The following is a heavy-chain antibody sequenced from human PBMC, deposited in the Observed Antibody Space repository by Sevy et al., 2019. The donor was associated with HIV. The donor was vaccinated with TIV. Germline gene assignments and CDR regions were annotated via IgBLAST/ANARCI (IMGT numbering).Heavy chain of an antibody. CDR1: GFTFSSYA. CDR3: AKDRGWLTPAEYFQH. D-gene: IGHD6-19*01. J-gene: IGHJ1*01. V-gene: IGHV3-23*01. Sequence: GGSLRLSCAASGFTFSSYAMSWARQAPGKGLEWVSAISGSGGSTYYADSVKGRFTISRDNSKNTLYLQMNSLRAEDTAVYYCAKDRGWLTPAEYFQHWGQGTLVTVSS. CDR2: ISGSGGST.